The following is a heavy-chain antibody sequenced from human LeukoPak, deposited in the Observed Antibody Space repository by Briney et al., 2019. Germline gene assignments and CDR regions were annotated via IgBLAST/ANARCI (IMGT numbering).Heavy chain of an antibody. Sequence: SETLSLTCTVSGGSISGYYWSWMRQPPGQGLEWIGYIFYTGGTNYNPSLKSRVTMSLDTSEKHFSLRLSSVTAADTAVYYCARVDQDSSSTLEVFDYWGQGTLVTVSS. V-gene: IGHV4-59*01. D-gene: IGHD6-6*01. CDR2: IFYTGGT. J-gene: IGHJ4*02. CDR1: GGSISGYY. CDR3: ARVDQDSSSTLEVFDY.